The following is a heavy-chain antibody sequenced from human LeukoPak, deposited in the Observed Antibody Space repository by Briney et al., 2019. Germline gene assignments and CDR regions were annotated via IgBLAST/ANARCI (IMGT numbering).Heavy chain of an antibody. Sequence: ASVKVSCKASGHTFTSYDINWVRHATGQGLEWMGWMNPNSGNTGYAQKFQGRVTMTRNTSISTAYMELSSLRSEDTAVYYCARGGSKHRYYYGSGSYYKEGWFDPWGQGTLVTVSS. V-gene: IGHV1-8*01. J-gene: IGHJ5*02. D-gene: IGHD3-10*01. CDR1: GHTFTSYD. CDR3: ARGGSKHRYYYGSGSYYKEGWFDP. CDR2: MNPNSGNT.